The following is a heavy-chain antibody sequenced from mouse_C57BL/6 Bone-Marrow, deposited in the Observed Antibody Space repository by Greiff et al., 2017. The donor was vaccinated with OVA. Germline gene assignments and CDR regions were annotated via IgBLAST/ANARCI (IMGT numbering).Heavy chain of an antibody. V-gene: IGHV14-4*01. D-gene: IGHD1-1*01. CDR3: TTSYGSSYRYFDV. Sequence: VHVKQSGAELVRPGASVKLSCTASGFNIKDDYMHWVKQRPEQGLEWIGWIDPENGDTEYASKFQGKATITADTSSNTAYLQLSSLTSEDTAVYYCTTSYGSSYRYFDVWGTGTTVTVSS. CDR2: IDPENGDT. J-gene: IGHJ1*03. CDR1: GFNIKDDY.